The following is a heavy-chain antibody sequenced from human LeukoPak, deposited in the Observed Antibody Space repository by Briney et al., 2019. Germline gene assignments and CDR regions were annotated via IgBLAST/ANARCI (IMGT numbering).Heavy chain of an antibody. Sequence: GGSLRLSCAASGFTFSSYGMHWVRQAPGKGLEWVAVIWYDGSNKYYADSVKGRFTISRDNSKNTLYLQMNSLRAEDTAVYYCARAPEYYDILTSYYYYGMDVWGQGTTVTVSS. CDR2: IWYDGSNK. V-gene: IGHV3-33*01. CDR1: GFTFSSYG. CDR3: ARAPEYYDILTSYYYYGMDV. D-gene: IGHD3-9*01. J-gene: IGHJ6*02.